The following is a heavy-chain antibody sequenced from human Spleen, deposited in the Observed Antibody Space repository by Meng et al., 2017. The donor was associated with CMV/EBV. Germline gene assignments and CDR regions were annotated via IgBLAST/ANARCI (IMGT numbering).Heavy chain of an antibody. D-gene: IGHD3-9*01. Sequence: GESLKISCAASGFIFSSYSMNWVRQAPGKGLEWVSSISSGSSYIYYADSVKGRFTISRDNAKNSLYLQMNSLRAEDTAVYYCARSGLRYFDWFGNVWGQGTLVTVSS. CDR2: ISSGSSYI. V-gene: IGHV3-21*01. CDR1: GFIFSSYS. J-gene: IGHJ4*02. CDR3: ARSGLRYFDWFGNV.